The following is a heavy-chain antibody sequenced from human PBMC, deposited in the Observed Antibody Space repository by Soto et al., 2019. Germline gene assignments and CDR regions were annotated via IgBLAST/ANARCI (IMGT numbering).Heavy chain of an antibody. CDR2: IYYSGST. Sequence: SXTLSLTCTFSGGFISSYYWSWIRQPPGKGLEWIGYIYYSGSTNYNPSLKSRVTISVDTSKNQFSLKLSSVTAADTAVYYCARRYGGHFAYWGQGTLVTVSS. CDR3: ARRYGGHFAY. D-gene: IGHD4-17*01. CDR1: GGFISSYY. J-gene: IGHJ4*02. V-gene: IGHV4-59*08.